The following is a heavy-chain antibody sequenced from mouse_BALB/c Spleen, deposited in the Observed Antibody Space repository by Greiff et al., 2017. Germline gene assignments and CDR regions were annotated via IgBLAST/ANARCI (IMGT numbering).Heavy chain of an antibody. Sequence: DVKLVESGGGLVQPGGSRKLSCAASGFTFSSFGMHWVRQAPEKGLEWVAYISSGSSTIYYADTVKGRFTISRDNPKNTLFLQMTSLRSEDTAMYYCARSGNYGYFDVWGAGTTVTVSS. V-gene: IGHV5-17*02. D-gene: IGHD2-1*01. CDR2: ISSGSSTI. J-gene: IGHJ1*01. CDR1: GFTFSSFG. CDR3: ARSGNYGYFDV.